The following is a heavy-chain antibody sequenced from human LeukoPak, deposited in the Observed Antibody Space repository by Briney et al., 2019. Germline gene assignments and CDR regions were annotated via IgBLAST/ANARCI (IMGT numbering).Heavy chain of an antibody. V-gene: IGHV1-69*13. J-gene: IGHJ4*02. D-gene: IGHD2-15*01. CDR2: IIPIFGTA. CDR3: ARDDCRGGRCYFDY. CDR1: GGTFSSYA. Sequence: SVKVSCKASGGTFSSYAISWVRQAPGQRLECMGGIIPIFGTANYAQKFQGRVTITSDESTRTAYMELSSLGSEDTAVYYCARDDCRGGRCYFDYWGQGTLATVSS.